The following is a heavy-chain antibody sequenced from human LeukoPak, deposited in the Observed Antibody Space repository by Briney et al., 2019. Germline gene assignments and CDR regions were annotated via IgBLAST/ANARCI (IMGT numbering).Heavy chain of an antibody. V-gene: IGHV3-7*03. Sequence: PGGSLRLSCAASGFTFSTYWMSWVRQAPGKGLEWVANIRQDGTEKFYVDSVKGRFTISRDNAKNSLYLQMNSLRAEDTAVYYCARDGPSPDAFDIWGQGTMVTVSS. CDR2: IRQDGTEK. CDR1: GFTFSTYW. J-gene: IGHJ3*02. CDR3: ARDGPSPDAFDI.